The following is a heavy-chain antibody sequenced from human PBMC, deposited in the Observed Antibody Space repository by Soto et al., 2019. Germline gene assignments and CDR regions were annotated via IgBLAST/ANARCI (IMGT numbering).Heavy chain of an antibody. V-gene: IGHV4-4*02. CDR1: GGSISSSHW. CDR3: ARVARTITRGAFDA. Sequence: QVQLQESGPGLVKPSGTLSLTCAVSGGSISSSHWWTCVRQSPGKGLEYIVEISHSGTSNSNPSLKSRVTLSVDKSKNHFPLTLTSVTAADTAVYYCARVARTITRGAFDAWGQGTLVIVSS. D-gene: IGHD3-9*01. CDR2: ISHSGTS. J-gene: IGHJ3*01.